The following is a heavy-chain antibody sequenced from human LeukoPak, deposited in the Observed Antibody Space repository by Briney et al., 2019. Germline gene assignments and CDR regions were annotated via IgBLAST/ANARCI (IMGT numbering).Heavy chain of an antibody. CDR3: ARRYDSSPFDY. Sequence: SETLSLTCTVSGGSISSSSYYWGWIRQPPGKGLEWIGSIYYSGSTYYNPSLKSRVTISVDTSKNQFSLKLSFVTAADTAVYYCARRYDSSPFDYWGQGTLVTVSS. CDR2: IYYSGST. CDR1: GGSISSSSYY. D-gene: IGHD3-3*01. J-gene: IGHJ4*02. V-gene: IGHV4-39*01.